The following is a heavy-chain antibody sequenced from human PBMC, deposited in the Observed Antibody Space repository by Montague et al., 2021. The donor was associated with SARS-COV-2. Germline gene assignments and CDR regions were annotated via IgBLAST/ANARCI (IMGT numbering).Heavy chain of an antibody. J-gene: IGHJ4*02. D-gene: IGHD3-10*01. Sequence: SETLSLTCSVSGDSITNHYWSWIRQPAVKGLEWSGRMHFTGKTNFIPFFSSRLTMSADTSKNQFSLKLTSLTAADTAIYFCARDRFDFGAGRQGTIDFWGQGTLVTVSS. CDR2: MHFTGKT. CDR1: GDSITNHY. V-gene: IGHV4-4*07. CDR3: ARDRFDFGAGRQGTIDF.